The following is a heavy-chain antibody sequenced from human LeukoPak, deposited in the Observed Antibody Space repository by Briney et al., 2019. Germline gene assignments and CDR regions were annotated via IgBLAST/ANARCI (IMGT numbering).Heavy chain of an antibody. V-gene: IGHV3-49*04. D-gene: IGHD3-10*01. J-gene: IGHJ5*02. Sequence: GGSLRLSCTASGFTFGDYAMSWVRQAPGKGLEWVGLIRSKAYGGTTEYAASVKGRFTISRDDSKSIAYLQMNSLKTEDTAVYYCTRDTEWFGEFPWGQGTLVTVSS. CDR3: TRDTEWFGEFP. CDR1: GFTFGDYA. CDR2: IRSKAYGGTT.